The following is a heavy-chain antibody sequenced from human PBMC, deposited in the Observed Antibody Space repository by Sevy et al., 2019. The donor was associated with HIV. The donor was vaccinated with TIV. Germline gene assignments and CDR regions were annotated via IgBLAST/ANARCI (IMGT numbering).Heavy chain of an antibody. Sequence: GGSLRLSCTASEFIFSDYYMTWIRQAPGKGLEWVSWISNSGSDTDYADSVKGRFTISRDNAKKSLYLQMSSLRAEDTAVYYCASESFVSPDAFDIWGQGTMVTVSS. CDR2: ISNSGSDT. CDR3: ASESFVSPDAFDI. V-gene: IGHV3-11*01. CDR1: EFIFSDYY. D-gene: IGHD3-10*01. J-gene: IGHJ3*02.